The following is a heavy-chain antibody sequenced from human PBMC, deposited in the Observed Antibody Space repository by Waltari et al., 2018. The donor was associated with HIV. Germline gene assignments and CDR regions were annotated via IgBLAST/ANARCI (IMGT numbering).Heavy chain of an antibody. J-gene: IGHJ4*02. CDR2: ISYGGRNK. Sequence: QVQLVESGGGVVQPGGSLRPSCVVSGFTFSPFAFHWVRQAPGKGLEWVALISYGGRNKVYADSVKGRFTISRDNSKNTLYLQMNSLRAEDTAVYYCARDGHFYDSRPLDHWGQGTLVTVSS. V-gene: IGHV3-30*04. CDR1: GFTFSPFA. D-gene: IGHD3-22*01. CDR3: ARDGHFYDSRPLDH.